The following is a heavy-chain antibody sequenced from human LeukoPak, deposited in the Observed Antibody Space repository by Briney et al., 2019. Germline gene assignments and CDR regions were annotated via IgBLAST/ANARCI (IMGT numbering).Heavy chain of an antibody. D-gene: IGHD2-15*01. CDR1: GFTFSNYN. J-gene: IGHJ3*02. V-gene: IGHV3-48*01. CDR2: ISGSGSTI. CDR3: ASWYCSGGSCYGAFDI. Sequence: PGGSLRLSCAASGFTFSNYNMNWVRQAPGKGLEWVSYISGSGSTIHYADSVKGRFTISRDNAKNSLFLQMNSLRAEDTAVYYCASWYCSGGSCYGAFDIWGQGTMVTVSS.